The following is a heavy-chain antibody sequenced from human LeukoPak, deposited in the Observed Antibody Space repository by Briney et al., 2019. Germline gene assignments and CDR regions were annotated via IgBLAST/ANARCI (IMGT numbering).Heavy chain of an antibody. J-gene: IGHJ4*02. V-gene: IGHV3-30-3*01. CDR2: ISFDGSDK. Sequence: GGSLRLSCAASGFIFTSYAMNWVRQAPGKGLEWVAVISFDGSDKYYADSVKGRFTISRDNSKNTLYLQMSSLRSEDTAVYYCARDSSSGEVVDYWGQGTLVTVSS. CDR3: ARDSSSGEVVDY. D-gene: IGHD6-13*01. CDR1: GFIFTSYA.